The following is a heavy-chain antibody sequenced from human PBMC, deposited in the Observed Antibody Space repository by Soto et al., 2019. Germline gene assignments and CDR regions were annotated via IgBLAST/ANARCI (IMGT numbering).Heavy chain of an antibody. CDR1: GPSLSSYG. V-gene: IGHV3-30*18. CDR2: ISYDGGKK. J-gene: IGHJ6*02. CDR3: AKAIENYSRGYYKAYNYYGMDV. D-gene: IGHD3-22*01. Sequence: QVQLVESGGGVVQPGRSLRLSCAASGPSLSSYGMPWVRQAPGKGLEWVAVISYDGGKKYYAESVKGRFIVSRDNSKNTLYVQMNSLRPEDTAVYYCAKAIENYSRGYYKAYNYYGMDVWGQGTTVTVSS.